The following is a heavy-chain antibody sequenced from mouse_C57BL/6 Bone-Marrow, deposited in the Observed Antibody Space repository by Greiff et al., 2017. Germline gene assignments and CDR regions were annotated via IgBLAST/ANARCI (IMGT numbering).Heavy chain of an antibody. D-gene: IGHD2-4*01. CDR2: INPRTGDT. Sequence: EVQLQQSGPELVKPGASVKISCKASGYSFTGYYMNWVKQSPEKSLEWIGEINPRTGDTTYNQNFKAKATVTVDKSSSTAYMQLKRLTSDDSAVYYCARGPYDYDGDFDDWGQGTTLTVSS. V-gene: IGHV1-42*01. CDR3: ARGPYDYDGDFDD. J-gene: IGHJ2*01. CDR1: GYSFTGYY.